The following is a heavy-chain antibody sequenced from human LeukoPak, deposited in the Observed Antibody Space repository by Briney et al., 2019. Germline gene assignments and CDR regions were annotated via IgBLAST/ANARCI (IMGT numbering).Heavy chain of an antibody. CDR1: GGTFSSYA. Sequence: SVTVSCKAPGGTFSSYAISWVRQAPGQGLEWMGGIIPIFGTANYAQKFQGRVTITADESTSTAYMELSSLRSEDTAVYYCARAPVPYYYYYGMDVWGQGTTVTVSS. V-gene: IGHV1-69*01. CDR2: IIPIFGTA. CDR3: ARAPVPYYYYYGMDV. J-gene: IGHJ6*02.